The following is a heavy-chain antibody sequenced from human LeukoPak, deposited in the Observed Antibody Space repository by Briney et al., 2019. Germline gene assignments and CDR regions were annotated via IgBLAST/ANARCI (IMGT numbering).Heavy chain of an antibody. CDR1: GGSISSSSYY. CDR3: ARPQSLWFGERWFDP. CDR2: IYYSGST. V-gene: IGHV4-39*01. Sequence: SETLSLTCTASGGSISSSSYYWGWIRQPPGKGLEWIGSIYYSGSTYYNPSLKSRVTISVDTSKNQFSLKLSSVTAADTAVYYCARPQSLWFGERWFDPWGQGTLVTVSS. D-gene: IGHD3-10*01. J-gene: IGHJ5*02.